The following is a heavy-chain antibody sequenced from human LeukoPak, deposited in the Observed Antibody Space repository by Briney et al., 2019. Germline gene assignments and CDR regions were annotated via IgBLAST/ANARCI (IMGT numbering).Heavy chain of an antibody. V-gene: IGHV3-23*01. Sequence: GGSLRLSCAASGFTFSSYAMSWLRQAPGKGLEWVSAISGSGGSTYYADSVKGRFTISRDNSKNTLYLQMNSLRADDTAVYYCAKVRQLVPNFDYWGQGTLVTVSS. CDR2: ISGSGGST. CDR1: GFTFSSYA. D-gene: IGHD6-13*01. J-gene: IGHJ4*02. CDR3: AKVRQLVPNFDY.